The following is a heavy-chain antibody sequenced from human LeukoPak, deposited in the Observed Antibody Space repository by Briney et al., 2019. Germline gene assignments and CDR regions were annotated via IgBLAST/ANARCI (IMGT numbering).Heavy chain of an antibody. V-gene: IGHV4-59*01. J-gene: IGHJ3*02. Sequence: SETLSLTCTVSGGSISSYYWSWIRQPPGKGLEWIGYIYYSGSTNYNPSLKSRVTISVDTSKNQFSLKLSSVTAADTAVYYCVRSEITTAGNDAFDIWGQGTMVTVSS. D-gene: IGHD6-13*01. CDR2: IYYSGST. CDR1: GGSISSYY. CDR3: VRSEITTAGNDAFDI.